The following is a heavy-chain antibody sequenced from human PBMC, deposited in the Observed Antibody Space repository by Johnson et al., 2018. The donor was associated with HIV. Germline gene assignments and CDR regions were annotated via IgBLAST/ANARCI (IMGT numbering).Heavy chain of an antibody. CDR3: ARGAYSSSWHASDASDI. CDR2: IDWNGGSS. D-gene: IGHD6-13*01. CDR1: GFTFNTYW. J-gene: IGHJ3*02. V-gene: IGHV3-20*04. Sequence: EMQLVESGGGLIQPGGSLRLSCAASGFTFNTYWMTWVRQVPGKGLEWVSGIDWNGGSSAYADSVKGRFSISRDNGKNSLYLQMNSLRAEDTALYYCARGAYSSSWHASDASDIWGQGTMVTVSS.